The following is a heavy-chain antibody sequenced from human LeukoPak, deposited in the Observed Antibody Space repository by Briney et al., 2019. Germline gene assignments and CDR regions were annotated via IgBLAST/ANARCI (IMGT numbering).Heavy chain of an antibody. CDR2: ISSSGSTI. D-gene: IGHD3-22*01. CDR3: ATTPVYYYDSSGYDY. Sequence: PGGSLRLSCAASGFTFSSYEMNWVRQAPGKGLEWVSYISSSGSTIYYADSVKGRFTISRDNAKNSLYLQMNSLRAEDTAVYYCATTPVYYYDSSGYDYWGQGTLVTVSS. J-gene: IGHJ4*02. V-gene: IGHV3-48*03. CDR1: GFTFSSYE.